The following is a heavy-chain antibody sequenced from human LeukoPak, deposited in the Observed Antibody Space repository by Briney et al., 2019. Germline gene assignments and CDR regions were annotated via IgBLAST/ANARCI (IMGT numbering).Heavy chain of an antibody. D-gene: IGHD5-24*01. Sequence: SETLSLTCTVSGGSISSYYWSWIRQPPGKGLEWIGYIYYSGSTNYNPSLKSRVTISVDTSKNQFSLKLSSVTAADTAVYYCARERRDGYNLDYWGQGTLVTVSS. J-gene: IGHJ4*02. V-gene: IGHV4-59*01. CDR1: GGSISSYY. CDR3: ARERRDGYNLDY. CDR2: IYYSGST.